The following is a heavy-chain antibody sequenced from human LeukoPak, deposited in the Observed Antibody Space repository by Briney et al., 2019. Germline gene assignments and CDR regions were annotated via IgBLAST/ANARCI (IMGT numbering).Heavy chain of an antibody. V-gene: IGHV3-21*01. J-gene: IGHJ3*02. D-gene: IGHD1-1*01. CDR1: GFTFSSYS. CDR3: ARENWNDVWGAFDI. CDR2: ISSSSYI. Sequence: GGSLRLSCAASGFTFSSYSMNWVRQAPGKGLEWVSSISSSSYIYYADSVKGRFTISRDNAKNSLYLQMNSLRAEDTAVYYCARENWNDVWGAFDIWGQGTMVTVSS.